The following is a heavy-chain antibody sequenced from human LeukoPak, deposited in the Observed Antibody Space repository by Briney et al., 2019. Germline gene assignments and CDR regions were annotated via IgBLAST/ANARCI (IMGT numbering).Heavy chain of an antibody. CDR3: ARARGAITYYGSGSYYRNRVYFDY. D-gene: IGHD3-10*01. J-gene: IGHJ4*02. Sequence: ASVKVSCKASGYTFTGYYMHWVRQAPGQGLEWMGWINPNSGGTNYAQKFQGRVTMTRDTSISTAYMELSRLRSDDTAVYYCARARGAITYYGSGSYYRNRVYFDYWGQGTLVTVSS. V-gene: IGHV1-2*02. CDR1: GYTFTGYY. CDR2: INPNSGGT.